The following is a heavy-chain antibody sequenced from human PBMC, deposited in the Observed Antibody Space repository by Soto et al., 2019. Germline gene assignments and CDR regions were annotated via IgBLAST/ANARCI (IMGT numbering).Heavy chain of an antibody. CDR3: AKGSSSSGWG. D-gene: IGHD6-19*01. CDR2: ISGGGGTT. Sequence: EVQLLESGGGLVQPGGSLRLSCAASGFTFSSYAMSWVRQAPGKGLEWVSAISGGGGTTDYADSAKGRFTISRDNSKNTLYLQMNSLRAEDTAVYYCAKGSSSSGWGWGQGTLVTVSS. CDR1: GFTFSSYA. V-gene: IGHV3-23*01. J-gene: IGHJ4*02.